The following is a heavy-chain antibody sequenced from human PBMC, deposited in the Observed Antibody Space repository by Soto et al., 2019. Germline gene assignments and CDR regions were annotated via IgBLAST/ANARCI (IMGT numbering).Heavy chain of an antibody. V-gene: IGHV3-30*18. CDR2: ISYDGSNK. CDR3: AKTGYCGGDCYSRWIDY. J-gene: IGHJ4*02. Sequence: QVQLVESGGGVVQPGRSLRLSCAASGFTFSSYGMHWVRQAPGKGLEWVAVISYDGSNKYYADSVKGRFTISRDNSKNTLYLQMNSLRAEDTAVYYCAKTGYCGGDCYSRWIDYWGQGTLVTVSS. CDR1: GFTFSSYG. D-gene: IGHD2-21*02.